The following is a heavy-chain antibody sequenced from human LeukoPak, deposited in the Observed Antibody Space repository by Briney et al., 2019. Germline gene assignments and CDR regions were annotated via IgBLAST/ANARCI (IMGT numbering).Heavy chain of an antibody. J-gene: IGHJ4*02. V-gene: IGHV1-2*02. D-gene: IGHD1-1*01. CDR3: ARDYSLNDFDY. CDR1: GYTFTDHF. CDR2: INPYNGYT. Sequence: ASVKVSCKSSGYTFTDHFVHWVRQAPGQGLEWVGEINPYNGYTKYAWRLQGRVTMTRDTSISTAFMEVSRLTSDDTAVYYCARDYSLNDFDYWGQGTLVTVAS.